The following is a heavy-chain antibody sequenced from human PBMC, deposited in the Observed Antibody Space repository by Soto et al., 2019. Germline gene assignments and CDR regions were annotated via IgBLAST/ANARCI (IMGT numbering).Heavy chain of an antibody. D-gene: IGHD4-17*01. CDR3: ARDGLPYGDYQYYYYGMDV. CDR1: GYTFTSYG. CDR2: ISAYNGNT. Sequence: ASVKVSCKASGYTFTSYGISWVRQAPGQGLEWMGWISAYNGNTNYAQKLQGRVTMTTDTSTSTAYMELRSLRSDDTAVYYCARDGLPYGDYQYYYYGMDVWGQGTTVTGSS. J-gene: IGHJ6*01. V-gene: IGHV1-18*01.